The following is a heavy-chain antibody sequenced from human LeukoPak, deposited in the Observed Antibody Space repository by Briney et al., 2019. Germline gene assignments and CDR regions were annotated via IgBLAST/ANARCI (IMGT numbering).Heavy chain of an antibody. V-gene: IGHV4-34*01. Sequence: PSETLSLTCAVYGGSFSGYYWSWIRQPPGKGLEWIGEINHSGSTNYNPPLKSRVTISVDTSKNQFSLKLSSVTAADTAVYYCARVSCRGRFDPWGQGTLVTVSS. CDR3: ARVSCRGRFDP. CDR1: GGSFSGYY. D-gene: IGHD3-10*01. CDR2: INHSGST. J-gene: IGHJ5*02.